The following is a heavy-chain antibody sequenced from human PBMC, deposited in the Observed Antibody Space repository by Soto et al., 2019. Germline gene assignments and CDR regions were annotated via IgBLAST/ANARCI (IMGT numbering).Heavy chain of an antibody. CDR1: GFTFSSYS. CDR2: ISSSSSYI. CDR3: ARDGSGSSQMYHY. V-gene: IGHV3-21*01. J-gene: IGHJ4*02. D-gene: IGHD3-10*01. Sequence: EVQLVESGGGLVKPGGSLRLSCAASGFTFSSYSMNWVRQAPGKGLEWVSSISSSSSYIYYADSVKGRFTISRDNAKNSLYLQMNSPRAEDTAVYYCARDGSGSSQMYHYWGQGTLVTVSS.